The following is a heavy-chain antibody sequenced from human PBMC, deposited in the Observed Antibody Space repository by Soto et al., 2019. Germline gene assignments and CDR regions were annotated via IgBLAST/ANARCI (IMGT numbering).Heavy chain of an antibody. CDR3: ARVLRYFDWFSGFDP. D-gene: IGHD3-9*01. J-gene: IGHJ5*02. Sequence: GASVKVSCKASGYTFTSYGVSWVRQAPGQGLEWMGWISAYNGNTNYAQKLQARVTMTTDTSTSTAYMELRSLRSDDTAVYYCARVLRYFDWFSGFDPWGQGTLVTVSS. CDR1: GYTFTSYG. V-gene: IGHV1-18*01. CDR2: ISAYNGNT.